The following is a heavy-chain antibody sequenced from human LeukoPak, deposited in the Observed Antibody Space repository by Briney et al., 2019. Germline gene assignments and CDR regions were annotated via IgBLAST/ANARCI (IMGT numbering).Heavy chain of an antibody. CDR1: GFTFRWYA. CDR3: ARDPYSGYDSYYYMDV. V-gene: IGHV3-23*01. D-gene: IGHD5-12*01. CDR2: FRGSSDSA. Sequence: GGSLRLSCVTSGFTFRWYALSWVRQAPGKGLEWVSGFRGSSDSAHYTESVKGRFTISRDNAKNSLYLQMNSLRAEDTAVYYCARDPYSGYDSYYYMDVWGKGTTVTISS. J-gene: IGHJ6*03.